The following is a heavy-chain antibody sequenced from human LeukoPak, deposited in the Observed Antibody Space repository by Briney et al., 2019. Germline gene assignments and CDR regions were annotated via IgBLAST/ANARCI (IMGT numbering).Heavy chain of an antibody. CDR3: AKVKWELLSPIFDY. CDR2: ISGSGGST. J-gene: IGHJ4*01. V-gene: IGHV3-23*01. CDR1: GFTFSSYA. Sequence: GGSLRLSCAASGFTFSSYAMSWVRQAPGKGLEWVSAISGSGGSTYYADSVKGRFTISRDNSKNTLYLQMNSLRAEDTAVYYCAKVKWELLSPIFDYWGQEPWSPSPQ. D-gene: IGHD1-26*01.